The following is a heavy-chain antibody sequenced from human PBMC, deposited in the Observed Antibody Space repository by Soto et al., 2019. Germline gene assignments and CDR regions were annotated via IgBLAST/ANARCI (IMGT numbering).Heavy chain of an antibody. CDR1: GFTFSSYW. Sequence: GGSLRLSCAASGFTFSSYWMHWVRQAPGKGLVWVSRINSDGSSTSYADSVKGRFTISRDNAKNTLYLQMNSLRAEDTAVYYCGAAGVSSAYYYGMDVWGQGTTVTVSS. D-gene: IGHD3-3*01. CDR2: INSDGSST. J-gene: IGHJ6*02. V-gene: IGHV3-74*01. CDR3: GAAGVSSAYYYGMDV.